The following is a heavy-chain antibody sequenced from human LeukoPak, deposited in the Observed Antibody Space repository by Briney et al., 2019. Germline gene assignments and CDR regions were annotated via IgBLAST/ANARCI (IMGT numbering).Heavy chain of an antibody. CDR2: ISGSGGST. V-gene: IGHV3-23*01. Sequence: QTGGSLRLSCAASGFTLSSYAMSWVRQAPGKGLEWVSAISGSGGSTYYADSVKGRFTISRDNSKNTLYLQMNSLRAEDTAVYYCAKGQSYSSGWYDYWGQGTLVTVSS. J-gene: IGHJ4*02. D-gene: IGHD6-19*01. CDR1: GFTLSSYA. CDR3: AKGQSYSSGWYDY.